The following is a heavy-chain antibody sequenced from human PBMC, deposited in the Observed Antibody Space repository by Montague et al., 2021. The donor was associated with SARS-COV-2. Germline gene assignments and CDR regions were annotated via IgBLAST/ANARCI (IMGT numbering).Heavy chain of an antibody. D-gene: IGHD4-17*01. CDR1: GFTFSSYS. Sequence: SLRLSCAASGFTFSSYSMNWVRQAPGKGLEWVSSISSSISYIYXXXSXKGRFTISRDNAKNSLYLQMNSLRAEDTAVYYCARAPDYGDAAGYWGQGTLVTVSS. J-gene: IGHJ4*02. CDR2: ISSSISYI. V-gene: IGHV3-21*01. CDR3: ARAPDYGDAAGY.